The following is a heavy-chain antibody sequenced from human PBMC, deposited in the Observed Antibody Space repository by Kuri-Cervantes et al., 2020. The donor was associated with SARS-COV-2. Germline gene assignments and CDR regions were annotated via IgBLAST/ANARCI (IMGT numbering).Heavy chain of an antibody. D-gene: IGHD1-7*01. CDR2: INPNSGGT. Sequence: ASVKVSCKASGYTFTGYYMHWVRQAPGQGLEWMGWINPNSGGTNYAQKFQGRVTMTRDTPISTAYMELSRLRSDDTAVYYCASLTGTTGGRYYYYGMDVWGQGTTVTVSS. CDR1: GYTFTGYY. V-gene: IGHV1-2*02. CDR3: ASLTGTTGGRYYYYGMDV. J-gene: IGHJ6*02.